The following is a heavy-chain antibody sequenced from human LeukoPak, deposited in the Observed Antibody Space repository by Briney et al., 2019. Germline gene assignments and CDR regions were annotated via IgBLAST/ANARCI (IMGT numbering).Heavy chain of an antibody. J-gene: IGHJ4*02. CDR1: GYTFTSYG. Sequence: ASVKVSCKSSGYTFTSYGIRWVRQAPGQGLEWMGWISAYNGNTNYAQKLQGRVTMTTDTSTSTAHMELRSLRSDDTAVYYCASSREDQFDYWGQGTLVTVSS. CDR3: ASSREDQFDY. CDR2: ISAYNGNT. V-gene: IGHV1-18*01. D-gene: IGHD5-24*01.